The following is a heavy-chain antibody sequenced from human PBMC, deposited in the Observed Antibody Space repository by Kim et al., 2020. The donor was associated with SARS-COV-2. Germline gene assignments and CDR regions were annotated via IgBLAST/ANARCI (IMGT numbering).Heavy chain of an antibody. CDR2: ISDGGVRT. J-gene: IGHJ4*02. CDR1: GFTFGRYA. CDR3: EASDY. Sequence: GGSLRLSCEASGFTFGRYAMSWARQAPGKGLEWVSTISDGGVRTHYADSVKGRLTISRDNSKSTLFLHMNSLRAEDTAVYYCEASDYWGQGSLVTVSS. V-gene: IGHV3-23*01.